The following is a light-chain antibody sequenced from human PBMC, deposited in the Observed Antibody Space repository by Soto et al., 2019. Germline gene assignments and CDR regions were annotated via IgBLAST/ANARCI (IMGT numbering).Light chain of an antibody. V-gene: IGKV3-11*01. J-gene: IGKJ5*01. CDR1: HNVDIY. CDR3: QQRKHWPPLT. CDR2: DAS. Sequence: EVVLTQSPATLSLSPGETATLSCRASHNVDIYLAWYQQKPGQAPRLLIYDASNRATGIPARFSGSVSGTDFTLTISSLEPEDSAVYYCQQRKHWPPLTFGQGTRLE.